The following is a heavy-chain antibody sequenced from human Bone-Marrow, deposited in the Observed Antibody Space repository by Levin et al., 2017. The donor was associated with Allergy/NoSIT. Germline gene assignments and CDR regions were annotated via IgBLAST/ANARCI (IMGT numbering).Heavy chain of an antibody. CDR2: IIPNLDAA. CDR3: ARGSCTSTSCSPYFFYYYMDV. D-gene: IGHD2-2*01. CDR1: GGTFNNYG. V-gene: IGHV1-69*10. J-gene: IGHJ6*03. Sequence: SVKVSCKASGGTFNNYGINWVRQAPGQGLEWMGGIIPNLDAANYAQKFQGRLTITADRSTNAAYMVLSSLTYEDTAVYYCARGSCTSTSCSPYFFYYYMDVWGKGTTVTVSS.